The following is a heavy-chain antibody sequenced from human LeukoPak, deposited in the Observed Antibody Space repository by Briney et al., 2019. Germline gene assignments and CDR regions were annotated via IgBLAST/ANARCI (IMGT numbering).Heavy chain of an antibody. D-gene: IGHD3-3*01. CDR2: VYHSGST. CDR1: GGYISSSNW. J-gene: IGHJ4*02. Sequence: PSETLSLTCAVSGGYISSSNWWSWVRQPPGKGLEWIGEVYHSGSTNHNPFLKSRVTISVDKSKNQFSLKLSSVTAADTAVYYCARINVFRGGELWGQGTLVTVSS. V-gene: IGHV4-4*02. CDR3: ARINVFRGGEL.